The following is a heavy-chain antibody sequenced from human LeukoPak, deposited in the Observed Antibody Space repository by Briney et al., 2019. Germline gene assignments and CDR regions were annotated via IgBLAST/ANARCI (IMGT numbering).Heavy chain of an antibody. V-gene: IGHV3-13*01. Sequence: GGSLRLSCAASGFTFSSYAMGWVRQATGKGLEWVSAIGTAGDTYYPGSVKGRFTISRENAKNSLYLQMNSLRAGDTAVYYCARVAYYYGSGSYDYWGQGTLVTVSS. D-gene: IGHD3-10*01. J-gene: IGHJ4*02. CDR3: ARVAYYYGSGSYDY. CDR1: GFTFSSYA. CDR2: IGTAGDT.